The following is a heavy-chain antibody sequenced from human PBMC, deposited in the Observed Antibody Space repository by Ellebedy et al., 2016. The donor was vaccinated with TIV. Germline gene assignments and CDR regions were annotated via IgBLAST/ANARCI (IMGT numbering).Heavy chain of an antibody. J-gene: IGHJ4*02. CDR1: GGTFSSYA. Sequence: ASVKVSCXASGGTFSSYAISWVRQAPGQGLEWMGWMNPNSGNTGYAQKFQGRVTITRDTSASTAYMELSSLRSEDTAVYYCARVPGLYASGSYLVYWGQGTLVTVSS. V-gene: IGHV1-8*03. D-gene: IGHD3-10*01. CDR3: ARVPGLYASGSYLVY. CDR2: MNPNSGNT.